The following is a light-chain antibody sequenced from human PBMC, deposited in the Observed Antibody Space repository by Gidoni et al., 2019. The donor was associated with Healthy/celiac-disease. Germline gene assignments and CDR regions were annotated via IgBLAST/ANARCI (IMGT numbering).Light chain of an antibody. V-gene: IGKV3-11*01. J-gene: IGKJ4*01. CDR1: QSVSSY. Sequence: ESVLTQSPATLSLSPGERATLSCRASQSVSSYLAWYQQKPGQAPRLLIYDSSTRATGIPARFSGSGSGTDFTLTISSLEPEDFAVYYCQQRSNWPLLTFGGGTKVEIK. CDR2: DSS. CDR3: QQRSNWPLLT.